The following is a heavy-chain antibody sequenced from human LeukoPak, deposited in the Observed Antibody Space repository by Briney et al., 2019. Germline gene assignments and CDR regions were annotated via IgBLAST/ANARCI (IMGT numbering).Heavy chain of an antibody. J-gene: IGHJ6*03. D-gene: IGHD3-3*01. CDR1: GFTFGGG. Sequence: PGGSLRLSCTASGFTFGGGFIWVRQAPGKGLEWVGSIRDEAYGGTTEYAASVEGRFTVSRDDSKSTAYLQMNSLKTEDTAVYFCTRLQFFDYLSWGHTYYTYMDAWGKGTTVTVS. CDR3: TRLQFFDYLSWGHTYYTYMDA. CDR2: IRDEAYGGTT. V-gene: IGHV3-49*04.